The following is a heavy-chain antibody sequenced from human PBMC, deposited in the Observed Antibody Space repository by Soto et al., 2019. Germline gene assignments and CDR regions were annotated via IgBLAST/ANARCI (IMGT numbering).Heavy chain of an antibody. V-gene: IGHV4-39*01. CDR1: GGSVSSTAYY. CDR3: ARQYRPSSSFRDGMDV. CDR2: DYYTGST. J-gene: IGHJ6*02. D-gene: IGHD6-13*01. Sequence: QLQLQESGPGLVKPSETLSLTCTVSGGSVSSTAYYWGWIRQPPGKGLEWIGSDYYTGSTYYNPSLKSRVTISVDPSKNQFSLKLGSVTAADTAVYYSARQYRPSSSFRDGMDVWGQGTTVTVSS.